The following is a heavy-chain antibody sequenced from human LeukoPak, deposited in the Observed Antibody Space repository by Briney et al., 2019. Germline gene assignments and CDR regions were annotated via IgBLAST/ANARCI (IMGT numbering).Heavy chain of an antibody. CDR1: GYTLTELS. Sequence: ASVNVSRKVSGYTLTELSMHWVRQAPGKGVEWMGGFDPEDGETIYAQKFQGRVTMTEDTSTDTAYMELSSLRSEDTAVYYCATDRQYDFWSGKNYYGMDVWGQGTTVTVSS. CDR3: ATDRQYDFWSGKNYYGMDV. V-gene: IGHV1-24*01. D-gene: IGHD3-3*01. CDR2: FDPEDGET. J-gene: IGHJ6*02.